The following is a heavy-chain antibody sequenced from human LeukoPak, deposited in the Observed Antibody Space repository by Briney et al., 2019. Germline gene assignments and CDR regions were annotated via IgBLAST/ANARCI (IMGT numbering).Heavy chain of an antibody. CDR2: ISYDGSNK. CDR1: GFTFSSYG. J-gene: IGHJ4*02. V-gene: IGHV3-30*03. D-gene: IGHD2-2*02. Sequence: GGSLRLSCAASGFTFSSYGMNWVRQAPGKGLEWVAVISYDGSNKYYADSVKGRFTISRDNSKNTLYLQMNSLRAEDTAVYYCARGYCSSTSCYTPDKDYWGQGTLVTVSS. CDR3: ARGYCSSTSCYTPDKDY.